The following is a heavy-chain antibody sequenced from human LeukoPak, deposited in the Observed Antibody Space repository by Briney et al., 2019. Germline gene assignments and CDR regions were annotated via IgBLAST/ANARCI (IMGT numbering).Heavy chain of an antibody. V-gene: IGHV3-23*01. Sequence: GGSLRLSCAASGFTFSSYAMSWVRQAPGKGLEGVSAISGSGGSTYYADSVKGRFTISRDNSKNTLHLQMNSLRAEDTAVYYCAKESYGGNSKWDWGQGTLVTVSS. CDR2: ISGSGGST. CDR3: AKESYGGNSKWD. CDR1: GFTFSSYA. D-gene: IGHD4-23*01. J-gene: IGHJ4*02.